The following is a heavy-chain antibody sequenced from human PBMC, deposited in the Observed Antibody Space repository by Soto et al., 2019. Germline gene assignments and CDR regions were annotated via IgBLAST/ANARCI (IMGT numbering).Heavy chain of an antibody. V-gene: IGHV4-34*01. J-gene: IGHJ4*02. CDR3: ARERYSSSDLDY. Sequence: SETLSLTCTVYGGSFSGYYWSWIRQPPGKGLEWIGEINHSGSTNYNPSLKSRVTISVDTSKNQFSLKLSSVTAADTAVYYCARERYSSSDLDYWGQGTLVTVSS. CDR2: INHSGST. CDR1: GGSFSGYY. D-gene: IGHD6-13*01.